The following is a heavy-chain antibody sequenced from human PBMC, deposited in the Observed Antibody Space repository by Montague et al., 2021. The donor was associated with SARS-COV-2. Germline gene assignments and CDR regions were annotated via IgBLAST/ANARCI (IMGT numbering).Heavy chain of an antibody. D-gene: IGHD2-15*01. CDR1: GGSINNYF. J-gene: IGHJ4*02. V-gene: IGHV4-59*01. Sequence: SETLSLTCIVSGGSINNYFWGWIRQSPGKGLEWVGYMHPTGSTASNPSLTSRVIISVDTSTTQISLKLSSVSAADTALYYCARAVGGAKTATIESWGQGTLVTVSS. CDR2: MHPTGST. CDR3: ARAVGGAKTATIES.